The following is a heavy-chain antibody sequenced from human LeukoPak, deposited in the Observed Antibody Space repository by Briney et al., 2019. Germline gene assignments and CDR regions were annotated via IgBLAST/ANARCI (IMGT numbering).Heavy chain of an antibody. Sequence: ASVKVSCKASGYTFTSYYMHWVRQAPGQGLEWMGIINPSGGSTSYAQKFQGRVTMTRDMSTSTAYMELSSLRSEDTAVYYCASGLLQWELRYYFDYWGQGTLVTVSS. J-gene: IGHJ4*02. CDR1: GYTFTSYY. CDR2: INPSGGST. V-gene: IGHV1-46*01. CDR3: ASGLLQWELRYYFDY. D-gene: IGHD1-26*01.